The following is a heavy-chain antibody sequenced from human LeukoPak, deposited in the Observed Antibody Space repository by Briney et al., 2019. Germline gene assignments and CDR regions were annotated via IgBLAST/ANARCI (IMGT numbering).Heavy chain of an antibody. CDR3: ARAAGYGEGWFDP. J-gene: IGHJ5*02. CDR1: GGTFSSYA. CDR2: IIPVFGTP. D-gene: IGHD4-17*01. V-gene: IGHV1-69*05. Sequence: SVKVSCKASGGTFSSYAISWVRQAPGQGLEWMGGIIPVFGTPNYAQKFQGRVTITTDESTSTAYMELSSLRSEDTAVYYCARAAGYGEGWFDPWGQGTLVTVSS.